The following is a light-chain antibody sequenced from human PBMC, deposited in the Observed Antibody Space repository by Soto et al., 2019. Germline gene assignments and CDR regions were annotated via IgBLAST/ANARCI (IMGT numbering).Light chain of an antibody. J-gene: IGLJ1*01. CDR1: SSDVGAYNY. CDR2: DVS. Sequence: SALTQPASESGSPGQSITISCTGTSSDVGAYNYVSWYQQHPGKAPKLMIYDVSHRPSGVSHRFSGSKSGNTASLTISGLQAEDEADYYCGLYTTSPNYVFGLGTKVTV. V-gene: IGLV2-14*01. CDR3: GLYTTSPNYV.